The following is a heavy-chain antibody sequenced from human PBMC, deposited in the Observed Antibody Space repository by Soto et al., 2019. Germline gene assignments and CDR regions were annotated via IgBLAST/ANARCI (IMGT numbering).Heavy chain of an antibody. J-gene: IGHJ4*02. V-gene: IGHV3-30*18. CDR3: AKERITMVRGVIGY. CDR2: ISYDGSNK. D-gene: IGHD3-10*01. CDR1: GVTFSSYG. Sequence: GGSLRLSCAASGVTFSSYGMHWVRQAPGKGLEWVAVISYDGSNKYYADSVKGRFTISRDNSKNTLYLQMNSLRAEDTAVYYCAKERITMVRGVIGYWGQGTLVTVPS.